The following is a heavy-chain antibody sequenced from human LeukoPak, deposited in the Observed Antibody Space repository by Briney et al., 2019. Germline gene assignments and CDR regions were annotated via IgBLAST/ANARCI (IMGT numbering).Heavy chain of an antibody. D-gene: IGHD3-10*01. CDR3: ARVRDYYGSGSYYNSRDYFDY. V-gene: IGHV4-34*01. J-gene: IGHJ4*02. Sequence: SETLSLTCAVYGGSFSGYYWSWIRQPPGKGLEWIGEINHSGSTNYNPSLKSRVTISVDTSKNRFSLKLSSVTAADTAVYYCARVRDYYGSGSYYNSRDYFDYWGQGTLVTVSS. CDR2: INHSGST. CDR1: GGSFSGYY.